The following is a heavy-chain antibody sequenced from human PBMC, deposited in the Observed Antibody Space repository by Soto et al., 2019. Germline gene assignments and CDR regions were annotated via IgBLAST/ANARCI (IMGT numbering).Heavy chain of an antibody. Sequence: EVQLVESGGGLVKPGGSLRLSCAASGFTFSSYSMNWVRQAPGKGLEWVSSISSSGGSTYYADSVKGRFTISRDNSKNTLYLQMNSLRAEDTAVYYCAKGGYDSSGYYNWFDPWGQGTLVTVSS. CDR3: AKGGYDSSGYYNWFDP. J-gene: IGHJ5*02. V-gene: IGHV3-23*04. CDR1: GFTFSSYS. CDR2: ISSSGGST. D-gene: IGHD3-22*01.